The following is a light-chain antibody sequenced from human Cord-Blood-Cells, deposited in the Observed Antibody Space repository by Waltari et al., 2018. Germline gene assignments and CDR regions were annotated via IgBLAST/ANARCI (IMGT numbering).Light chain of an antibody. CDR2: EGS. V-gene: IGLV2-23*01. J-gene: IGLJ3*02. Sequence: QSALTQPASVSGSPGQSITISYTGTSSDVGSYTLVSWYQQHPGKAPKRMIYEGSKPPSGLSNRFSGSKSGNTASLTISGLQAEDEADYYCCSYAGSSTWVFGGGTKLTVL. CDR1: SSDVGSYTL. CDR3: CSYAGSSTWV.